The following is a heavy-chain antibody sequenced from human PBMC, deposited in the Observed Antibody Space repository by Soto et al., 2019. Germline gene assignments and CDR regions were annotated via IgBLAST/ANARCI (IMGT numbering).Heavy chain of an antibody. V-gene: IGHV4-39*01. D-gene: IGHD1-1*01. CDR2: ISNGGTT. CDR1: GGSISASSYY. J-gene: IGHJ3*01. Sequence: SQTLSLTCTVSGGSISASSYYWGWIRQPPGKGLEWIGTISNGGTTFYNPSLKTRITISVDSSKNQFSLSLVSVTAADTAMYYCARHDHGSYTINGFDVWGQGTMVTV. CDR3: ARHDHGSYTINGFDV.